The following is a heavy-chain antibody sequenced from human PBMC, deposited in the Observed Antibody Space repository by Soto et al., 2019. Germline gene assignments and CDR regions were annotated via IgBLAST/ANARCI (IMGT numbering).Heavy chain of an antibody. Sequence: PSETLSLTCTVSGGSISSYYWSWIRQPPGKGLEWIWYIYYSGSTNYNPSLKSRVTIPVDTSKNQFSLKLSSVTAADTAVYYCARHELSVTDYWGQGTLVTVSS. CDR1: GGSISSYY. CDR2: IYYSGST. D-gene: IGHD4-17*01. V-gene: IGHV4-59*08. CDR3: ARHELSVTDY. J-gene: IGHJ4*02.